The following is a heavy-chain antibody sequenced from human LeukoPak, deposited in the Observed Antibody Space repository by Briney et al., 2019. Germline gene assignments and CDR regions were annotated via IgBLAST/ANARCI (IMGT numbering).Heavy chain of an antibody. CDR1: GYSFTRYW. V-gene: IGHV5-51*01. CDR2: IYPGDSGT. CDR3: ARLHHDGYYADAFDI. J-gene: IGHJ3*02. D-gene: IGHD3-3*01. Sequence: GESLKISCKGSGYSFTRYWIGWVRQMPGKGLEWMGIIYPGDSGTRYSPSFQGQVTISADKSISTAYLQWSSLRASDTAMYYCARLHHDGYYADAFDIWAQGTMVTVSS.